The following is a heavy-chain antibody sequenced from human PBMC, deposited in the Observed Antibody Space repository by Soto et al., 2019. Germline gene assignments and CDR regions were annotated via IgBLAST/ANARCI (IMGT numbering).Heavy chain of an antibody. D-gene: IGHD2-2*01. CDR2: ISSSSSYI. J-gene: IGHJ6*02. Sequence: SLSLSCAASGFTFSSYSMNWVRQAPGKGLEWVSSISSSSSYIYYADSVKGRFTISRDNAKNSLYLQMNRLRAEDTAVYYCARVRGYCSSTSCPYYYGMDVWGQGTTVTVSS. V-gene: IGHV3-21*01. CDR3: ARVRGYCSSTSCPYYYGMDV. CDR1: GFTFSSYS.